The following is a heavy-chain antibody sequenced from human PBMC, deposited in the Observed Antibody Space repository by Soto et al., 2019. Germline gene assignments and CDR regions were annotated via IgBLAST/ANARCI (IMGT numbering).Heavy chain of an antibody. CDR2: TNDNGGT. CDR1: GGSFNRYY. D-gene: IGHD6-13*01. V-gene: IGHV4-34*01. Sequence: LSLTCAVYGGSFNRYYWTWFRQPPGKGLEWIGETNDNGGTNYNPSLKSRVTISVDTSKNQFSLKLSSVTAADTAAYYCARGGRQQLIRTYWFDPWGQGTLVTVS. CDR3: ARGGRQQLIRTYWFDP. J-gene: IGHJ5*02.